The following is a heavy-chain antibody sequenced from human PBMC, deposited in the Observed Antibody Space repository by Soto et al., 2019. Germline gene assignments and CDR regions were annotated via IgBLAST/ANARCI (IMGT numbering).Heavy chain of an antibody. CDR2: IYTSGST. D-gene: IGHD2-8*01. J-gene: IGHJ5*02. Sequence: QVQLQESGPGLVKPSETLSLTCTVSGGSISSYYWSWIRQPAGKGLEWIGRIYTSGSTNYNPSLKSPVTMSVDTSKNQFSLKLSSVTAADTAVYYCARDPPHCTTGVCYGPNWFDPWGQGTLVTVSS. CDR1: GGSISSYY. V-gene: IGHV4-4*07. CDR3: ARDPPHCTTGVCYGPNWFDP.